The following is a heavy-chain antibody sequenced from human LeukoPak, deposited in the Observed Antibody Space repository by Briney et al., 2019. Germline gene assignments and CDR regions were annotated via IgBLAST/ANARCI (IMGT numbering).Heavy chain of an antibody. V-gene: IGHV4-59*01. J-gene: IGHJ4*02. CDR1: GGSITNYY. D-gene: IGHD6-19*01. CDR2: VYYSGHT. CDR3: ARGRTSIAVAGTFDY. Sequence: SETLSLTCTVSGGSITNYYWSWIRQPPGKGLESIGSVYYSGHTNYNPSLKSRVTISVDTSKNQFSLKLSSVTAADTAVYYCARGRTSIAVAGTFDYWGQGTLVAVSS.